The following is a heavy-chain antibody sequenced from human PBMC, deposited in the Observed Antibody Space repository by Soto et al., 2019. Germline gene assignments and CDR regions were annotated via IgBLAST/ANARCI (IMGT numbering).Heavy chain of an antibody. D-gene: IGHD3-3*01. J-gene: IGHJ4*02. V-gene: IGHV3-7*03. Sequence: PGGSLRLSCAVSGFSFCTYWMRWFGQAPGKGLEWLASIKEDGSERYYLDSVKGRFTISRDNAKDSLSLQMNSLRGEDTAFYYCARDVGPVTIFGEALSGYFDFWGQGTLVTVSS. CDR2: IKEDGSER. CDR3: ARDVGPVTIFGEALSGYFDF. CDR1: GFSFCTYW.